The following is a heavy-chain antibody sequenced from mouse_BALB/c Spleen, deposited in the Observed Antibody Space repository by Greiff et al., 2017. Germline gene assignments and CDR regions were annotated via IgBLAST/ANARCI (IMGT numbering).Heavy chain of an antibody. J-gene: IGHJ2*01. CDR3: ALYYGSSYNFDY. D-gene: IGHD1-1*01. CDR1: GFNIKDTY. V-gene: IGHV14-3*02. CDR2: IDPANGNT. Sequence: VQLQQSGAELVKPGASVKLSCTASGFNIKDTYMHWVKQRPEQGLEWIGRIDPANGNTKYDPKFQGKATITADTSSNTAYLQLSSLTSEDTAVYYCALYYGSSYNFDYWGQGTTLTVSS.